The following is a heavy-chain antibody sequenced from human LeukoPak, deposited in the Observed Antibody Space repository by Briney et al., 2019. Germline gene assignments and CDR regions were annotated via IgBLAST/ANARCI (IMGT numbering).Heavy chain of an antibody. J-gene: IGHJ4*02. CDR2: INQDGSAK. CDR3: ARELSWSGRDY. Sequence: PGGSLRLSCAASGFTFSGSWMSWGRQAPGNGLEWVANINQDGSAKNYLDSVKGRFTISIDRGKNSLYLQMNSLRDEDTAVYYCARELSWSGRDYWGQGTLVTVSS. V-gene: IGHV3-7*01. D-gene: IGHD3-3*01. CDR1: GFTFSGSW.